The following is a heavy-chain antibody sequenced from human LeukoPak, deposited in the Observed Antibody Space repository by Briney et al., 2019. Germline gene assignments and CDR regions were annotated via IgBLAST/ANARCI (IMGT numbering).Heavy chain of an antibody. J-gene: IGHJ1*01. V-gene: IGHV3-21*01. D-gene: IGHD6-19*01. CDR3: AVERYSSSSLAEYFQH. Sequence: GGSLRLSCAASGFTFSNYSMTWVRQAPGKGLEWVSSISSSSSYIYYADSVKGRFTISRDNAKNSLYLQMNSLRAEDTAVYYCAVERYSSSSLAEYFQHWGQGTLVTVSP. CDR2: ISSSSSYI. CDR1: GFTFSNYS.